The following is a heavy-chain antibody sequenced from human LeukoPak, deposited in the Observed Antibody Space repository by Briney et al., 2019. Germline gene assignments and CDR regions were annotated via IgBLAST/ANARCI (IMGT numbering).Heavy chain of an antibody. CDR2: TYYRSKWYN. V-gene: IGHV6-1*01. CDR1: GDSVSSNRAA. D-gene: IGHD2-2*01. J-gene: IGHJ4*02. Sequence: SQTLSLTCAISGDSVSSNRAAWNWIRQSPSRGLEWLGTTYYRSKWYNDYAVSVKSRITINPDTSKNQFSLQLNSVTPEDTAVYYCARVEGYQLILAYWGQGTLVTVSS. CDR3: ARVEGYQLILAY.